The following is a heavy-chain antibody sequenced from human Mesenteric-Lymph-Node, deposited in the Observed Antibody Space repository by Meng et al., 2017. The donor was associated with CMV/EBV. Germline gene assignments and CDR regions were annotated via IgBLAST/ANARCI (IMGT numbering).Heavy chain of an antibody. D-gene: IGHD3-3*01. CDR2: ISGSAETT. Sequence: GGSLRLSCAASGFTVSSNYMSWVRQASGKGLEWVAAISGSAETTYYADSVKGRFTISRDKSKNTLSLQMNRLRAEDTAVYYCAKLRYSSGALIYYDFWSAYSLDVWGQGTSVTVSS. J-gene: IGHJ6*02. CDR3: AKLRYSSGALIYYDFWSAYSLDV. CDR1: GFTVSSNY. V-gene: IGHV3-23*01.